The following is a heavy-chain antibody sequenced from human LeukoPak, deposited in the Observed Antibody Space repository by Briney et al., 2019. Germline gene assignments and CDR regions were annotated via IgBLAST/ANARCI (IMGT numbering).Heavy chain of an antibody. CDR1: GGSISSYY. D-gene: IGHD3-16*01. J-gene: IGHJ6*02. CDR2: IYYSGST. CDR3: AGYRGNYYYGMDV. V-gene: IGHV4-59*08. Sequence: PSETLSLTCTVSGGSISSYYWSWIRQPAGKGLEWIGYIYYSGSTNYNPSLKSRVTISVDTSKNQFSLKLSSVTAADTAVYYCAGYRGNYYYGMDVWGQGTTVTVSS.